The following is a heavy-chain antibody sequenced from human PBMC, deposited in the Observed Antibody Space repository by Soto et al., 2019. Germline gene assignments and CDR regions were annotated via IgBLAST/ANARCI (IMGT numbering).Heavy chain of an antibody. CDR1: GFTFSSYG. Sequence: QVQLVESGGGVVQPGRSLRLSCAASGFTFSSYGMHWVRQAPGKALEWVAVIWYDGSNKYYGDSVKGRFTISRDNSKNTLYLQMNSLRAEDTAVYFCARVDPSSGWDIWGQGTLVTVSS. J-gene: IGHJ4*02. V-gene: IGHV3-33*01. CDR3: ARVDPSSGWDI. D-gene: IGHD6-19*01. CDR2: IWYDGSNK.